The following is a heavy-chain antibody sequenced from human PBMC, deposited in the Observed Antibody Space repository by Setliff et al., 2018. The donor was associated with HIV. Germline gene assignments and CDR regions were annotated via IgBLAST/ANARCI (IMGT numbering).Heavy chain of an antibody. D-gene: IGHD3-16*01. J-gene: IGHJ5*01. V-gene: IGHV4-34*01. CDR1: GGSFNEYY. Sequence: SETLSLTRAVYGGSFNEYYWNWIRQIPGKGLEWIGEINHSGSTNYNESLKRRLRISVDTSKNQFSLSLNSVTAADTAVYYCARAYRDNVWGSWRQISSWFDSWGQGNLVTVSS. CDR3: ARAYRDNVWGSWRQISSWFDS. CDR2: INHSGST.